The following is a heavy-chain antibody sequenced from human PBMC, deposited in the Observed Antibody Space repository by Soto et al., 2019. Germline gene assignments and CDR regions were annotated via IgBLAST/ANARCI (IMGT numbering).Heavy chain of an antibody. CDR2: IYYSGST. CDR3: AGEMFGEYSFDY. V-gene: IGHV4-39*01. Sequence: PSETLSLTCTVSGGSISSSSYYWGWIRQPPGKGLEWIGSIYYSGSTYYNPSLKSRVTISVDTSKNQFSLKLSSVTAADTAVYYCAGEMFGEYSFDYWGQGTLVTVSS. D-gene: IGHD3-10*02. J-gene: IGHJ4*02. CDR1: GGSISSSSYY.